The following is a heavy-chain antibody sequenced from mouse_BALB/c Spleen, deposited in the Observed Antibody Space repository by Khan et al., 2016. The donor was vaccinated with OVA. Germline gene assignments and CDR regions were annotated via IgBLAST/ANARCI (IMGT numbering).Heavy chain of an antibody. CDR2: ISTYYGDA. CDR3: ARGSGNSRFAY. V-gene: IGHV1S137*01. J-gene: IGHJ3*01. CDR1: GYTFTDYA. D-gene: IGHD1-3*01. Sequence: VQLQESGAELVRPGVSVKISCKGSGYTFTDYAMHWVKQSHAKSLEWIGVISTYYGDADYNQKFKGKATMTVDKSSSTAYMELARLTSEDSAIYYRARGSGNSRFAYWGQGTLVTVSA.